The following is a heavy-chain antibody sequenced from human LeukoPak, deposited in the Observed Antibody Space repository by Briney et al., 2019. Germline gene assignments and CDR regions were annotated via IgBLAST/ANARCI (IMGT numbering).Heavy chain of an antibody. CDR1: GFTFSNYG. CDR3: AKITIAVAGTGGDY. D-gene: IGHD6-19*01. CDR2: ISYDGSNK. Sequence: GGSLRLSCAASGFTFSNYGMHWVRQAPGKGLEWVAVISYDGSNKYYADSVKGRFTISRDNSKNTLYLQMNSLRAEDTAVYYCAKITIAVAGTGGDYWGQGTLVTVSS. J-gene: IGHJ4*02. V-gene: IGHV3-30*18.